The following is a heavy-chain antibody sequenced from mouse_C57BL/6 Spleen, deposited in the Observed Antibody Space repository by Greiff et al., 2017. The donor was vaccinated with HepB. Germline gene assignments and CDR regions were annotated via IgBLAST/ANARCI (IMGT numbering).Heavy chain of an antibody. J-gene: IGHJ2*01. CDR3: TRLGGILFDY. CDR2: IDPETGGT. V-gene: IGHV1-15*01. CDR1: GYTFTDYE. Sequence: LQESGAELVRPGASVTLSCKASGYTFTDYEMHWVKQTPVHGLEWIGAIDPETGGTAYNQKFKGKAILTADKSSSTAYMELRSLTSEDSAVYYCTRLGGILFDYWGQGTTLTVSS.